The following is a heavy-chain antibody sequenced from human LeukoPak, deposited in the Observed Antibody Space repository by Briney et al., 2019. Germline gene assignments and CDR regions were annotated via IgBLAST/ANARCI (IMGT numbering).Heavy chain of an antibody. CDR1: GYSISSGYY. CDR2: INHSGST. CDR3: ARSPGWYGEYFQH. J-gene: IGHJ1*01. Sequence: PSETLSLTCTVSGYSISSGYYWSWIRQPPGKGLEWIGEINHSGSTNYNPSLKSRVTISVDTSKNQFSLKLSSVTAADTAVYYCARSPGWYGEYFQHWGQGTLVTVSS. D-gene: IGHD6-19*01. V-gene: IGHV4-38-2*02.